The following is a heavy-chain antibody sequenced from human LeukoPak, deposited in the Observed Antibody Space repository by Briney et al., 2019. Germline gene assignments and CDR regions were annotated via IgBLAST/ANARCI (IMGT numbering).Heavy chain of an antibody. J-gene: IGHJ4*02. V-gene: IGHV1-2*02. CDR2: INPNSGGT. Sequence: ASVKVSCKASGYTFTGYYMHWVRQAPGQGLEWMGWINPNSGGTNYAQKFQGRVTMTRDTSISTAYMELSRLRSDDTAVYYCARDRDGYSYGYEIDYWGQGTLVTVSS. D-gene: IGHD5-18*01. CDR3: ARDRDGYSYGYEIDY. CDR1: GYTFTGYY.